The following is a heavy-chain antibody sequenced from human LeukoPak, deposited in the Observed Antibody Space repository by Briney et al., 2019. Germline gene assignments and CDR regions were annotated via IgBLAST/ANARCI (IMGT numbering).Heavy chain of an antibody. CDR1: GGSISSGDYY. D-gene: IGHD5-18*01. CDR3: ARGDTATYDH. J-gene: IGHJ4*02. Sequence: SQTLSLTCTVSGGSISSGDYYWRWIRQPPGKGLEWIGYIYYSGSTYYNPSLRSRVTISVDTSKNQFSLKLSSVTAADTVVYYCARGDTATYDHWGQGTLVTVSS. CDR2: IYYSGST. V-gene: IGHV4-30-4*01.